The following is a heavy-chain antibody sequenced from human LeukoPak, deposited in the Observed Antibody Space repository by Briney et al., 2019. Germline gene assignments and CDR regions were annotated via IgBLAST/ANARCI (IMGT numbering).Heavy chain of an antibody. CDR2: ISSSSSYI. D-gene: IGHD6-19*01. V-gene: IGHV3-21*01. CDR3: ARDGSGWPFPDY. Sequence: TGGSLRLSCAASGFTFSSYSMNWVRQAPGKGLEWVSSISSSSSYIYYADSVKGRFTISRDNAKNSLYLQMNSLRAEDTAVYYCARDGSGWPFPDYWGQGTLVTVSS. CDR1: GFTFSSYS. J-gene: IGHJ4*02.